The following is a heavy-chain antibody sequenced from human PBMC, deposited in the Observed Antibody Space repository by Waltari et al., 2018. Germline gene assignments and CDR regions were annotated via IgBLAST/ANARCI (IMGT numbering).Heavy chain of an antibody. V-gene: IGHV1-46*01. J-gene: IGHJ4*02. CDR3: ARVRRVWFGESTPFDY. Sequence: GQGLEWMGIINPSGGSTSYAQKFQGRVTMTRDTSTSTVYMELSSLRSEDTAVYYCARVRRVWFGESTPFDYWGQGTLVTVSS. D-gene: IGHD3-10*01. CDR2: INPSGGST.